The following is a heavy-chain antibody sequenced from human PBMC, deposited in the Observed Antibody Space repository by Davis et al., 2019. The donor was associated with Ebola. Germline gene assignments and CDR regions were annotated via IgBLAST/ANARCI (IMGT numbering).Heavy chain of an antibody. D-gene: IGHD1-7*01. Sequence: ASVKVSCKASGYTFTNFGISWVRQAPGQGLEWMGWISPSNGNTNHAQKFQGRVTMTTDTSTTTAYMELRSLESDDTALYYCARGGFSWNYVLSALDYWGQGTLITVSS. J-gene: IGHJ4*02. CDR2: ISPSNGNT. V-gene: IGHV1-18*01. CDR1: GYTFTNFG. CDR3: ARGGFSWNYVLSALDY.